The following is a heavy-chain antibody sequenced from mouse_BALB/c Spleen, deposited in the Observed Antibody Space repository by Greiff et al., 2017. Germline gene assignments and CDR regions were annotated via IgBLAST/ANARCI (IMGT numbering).Heavy chain of an antibody. CDR2: ISSGGSYT. Sequence: EVKLMESGGGLVKPGGSLKLSCAASGFTFSSYTMSWVRQTPEKRLEWVATISSGGSYTYYPDSVKGRFTISRDNAKNTLYLQMSSLKSEDTAMYYCTRRNYDAMDYWGQGTSVTVSS. D-gene: IGHD2-1*01. CDR1: GFTFSSYT. J-gene: IGHJ4*01. CDR3: TRRNYDAMDY. V-gene: IGHV5-6-4*01.